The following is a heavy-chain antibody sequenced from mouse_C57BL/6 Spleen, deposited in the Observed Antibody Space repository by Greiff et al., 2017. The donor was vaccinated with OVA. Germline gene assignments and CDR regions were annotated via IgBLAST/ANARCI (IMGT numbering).Heavy chain of an antibody. CDR1: GYTFTSYW. CDR3: ARKGTRAMDY. V-gene: IGHV1-64*01. D-gene: IGHD2-14*01. Sequence: QVQLQQPGAELVKPGASVKLSCKASGYTFTSYWMPWVKQRPGQGLEWIGMIHPNSGSTNYNEKFKSKATLTVDKSSSTAYMQLSSLTSEDSAVYYCARKGTRAMDYWGQGTSVTVSS. CDR2: IHPNSGST. J-gene: IGHJ4*01.